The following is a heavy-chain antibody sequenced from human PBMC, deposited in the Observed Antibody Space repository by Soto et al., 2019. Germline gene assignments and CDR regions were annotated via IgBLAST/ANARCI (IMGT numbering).Heavy chain of an antibody. D-gene: IGHD3-3*01. CDR2: ISSGGST. J-gene: IGHJ4*02. CDR1: GFTVSNFY. Sequence: EVQLVESGGGLVQPVGSLRLSCAASGFTVSNFYMTWVRQAPGKGLEWVSVISSGGSTYYADSVKGRFTISRDNSKNTLYLEMNSLRAGDTAVYSCARDTFGGAYDFWHGGQGTLVTVSS. CDR3: ARDTFGGAYDFWH. V-gene: IGHV3-66*01.